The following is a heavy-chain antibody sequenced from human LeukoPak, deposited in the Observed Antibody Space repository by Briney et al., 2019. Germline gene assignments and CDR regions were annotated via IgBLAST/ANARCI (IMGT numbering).Heavy chain of an antibody. CDR1: GDSLSRSS. Sequence: SETLSLTCTVSGDSLSRSSWSWIRQPPGKGLEWIGYIYYSGSTNYNPSLKSRVTISVDTSKNQFSLKLSSVTAADTAVYYCARHRGIAVAGYIIDYWGQGTLVTVSS. J-gene: IGHJ4*02. V-gene: IGHV4-59*08. CDR3: ARHRGIAVAGYIIDY. CDR2: IYYSGST. D-gene: IGHD6-19*01.